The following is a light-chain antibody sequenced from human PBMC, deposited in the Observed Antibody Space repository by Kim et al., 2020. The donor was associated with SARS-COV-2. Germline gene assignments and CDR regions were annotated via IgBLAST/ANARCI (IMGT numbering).Light chain of an antibody. J-gene: IGKJ2*01. Sequence: EIQMTQSPSTLSASVGDRVTITCRASQSISSWLAWYQQKPGKAPKLLIYDASSLESGVPSRFSGSGSGTEFTLTISSLQPDDFATYYCQQYNSYEYTFGQGTKLEI. V-gene: IGKV1-5*01. CDR3: QQYNSYEYT. CDR2: DAS. CDR1: QSISSW.